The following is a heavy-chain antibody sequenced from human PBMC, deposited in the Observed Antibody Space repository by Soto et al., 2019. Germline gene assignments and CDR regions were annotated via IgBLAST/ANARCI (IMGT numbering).Heavy chain of an antibody. CDR1: GFTFSSYS. CDR3: ARGVGATPEGPYYFDY. Sequence: GGSLRLSCAASGFTFSSYSMNWVRQAPGKGLEWVSSISSSSSYIYYADSVKGRFTISRDNAKNSLYLQMNSLRAEDTAVYYCARGVGATPEGPYYFDYWGQGTLVTVSS. V-gene: IGHV3-21*01. CDR2: ISSSSSYI. J-gene: IGHJ4*02. D-gene: IGHD1-26*01.